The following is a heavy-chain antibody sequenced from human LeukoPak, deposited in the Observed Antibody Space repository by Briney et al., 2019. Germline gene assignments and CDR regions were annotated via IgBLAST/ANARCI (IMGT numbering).Heavy chain of an antibody. CDR3: ARNYDFWSGYHKGGVWFDP. Sequence: GASVKVSCKASGGTFSSYAISWVRQAPGQGLEWMGRIIPILGIANYAQKFQGRVTITADKSTSTAYMELSSLRSEDTAVYYCARNYDFWSGYHKGGVWFDPWGQGTLVTVSS. CDR1: GGTFSSYA. J-gene: IGHJ5*02. V-gene: IGHV1-69*04. D-gene: IGHD3-3*01. CDR2: IIPILGIA.